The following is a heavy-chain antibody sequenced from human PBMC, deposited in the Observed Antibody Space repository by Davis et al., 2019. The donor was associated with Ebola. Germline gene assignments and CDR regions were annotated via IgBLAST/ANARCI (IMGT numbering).Heavy chain of an antibody. J-gene: IGHJ4*02. CDR2: IKQDGSDK. CDR3: ARTNYYDSRKNSLCFDY. Sequence: GESLKISCAASGFTFSYYWMSWVRQAPGQGLEWVANIKQDGSDKYYVDSVKGRFTISRDNAKNSLYLQMNSLRAEDTAVYYCARTNYYDSRKNSLCFDYWGQGTLVTVSS. V-gene: IGHV3-7*01. D-gene: IGHD3-22*01. CDR1: GFTFSYYW.